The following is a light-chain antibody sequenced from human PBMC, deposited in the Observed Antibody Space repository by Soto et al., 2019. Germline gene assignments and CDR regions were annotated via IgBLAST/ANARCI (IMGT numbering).Light chain of an antibody. Sequence: ALRMTQSPSSLSASTGERVTITCRASQGISSYLAWYQQKPGKAPKLLIYAASTLQSGVPSRFSGSGSGTDFTLTISCLQSEDFATYYCQQYYSYPRTFGQGTKVEIK. CDR2: AAS. CDR3: QQYYSYPRT. V-gene: IGKV1-8*01. J-gene: IGKJ1*01. CDR1: QGISSY.